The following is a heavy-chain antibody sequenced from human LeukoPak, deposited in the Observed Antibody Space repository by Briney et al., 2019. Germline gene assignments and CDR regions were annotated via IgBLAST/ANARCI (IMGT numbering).Heavy chain of an antibody. V-gene: IGHV3-30*18. J-gene: IGHJ5*02. CDR2: ISYDGSNK. D-gene: IGHD3-10*01. CDR3: AKVWFGEFYNWFDP. Sequence: GRSLRLSCAASGFTFSSYGMHWVRQAPGKGLEWVAAISYDGSNKYYADSVKGRFTISRDNSKNTLYLQMNSLRAEDTAVYYCAKVWFGEFYNWFDPWGQGTLVTVSS. CDR1: GFTFSSYG.